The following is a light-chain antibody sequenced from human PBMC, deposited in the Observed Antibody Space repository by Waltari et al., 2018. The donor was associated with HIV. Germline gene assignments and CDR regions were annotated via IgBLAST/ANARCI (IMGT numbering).Light chain of an antibody. V-gene: IGKV4-1*01. CDR3: QQYYSFPYT. Sequence: DIVMTQSPDSLAVSLGGGATINCKSSQNVLYGSNNKNYLSWYHQKPGQPPSLLIYWASTRESGVPDRFSGSGSGTNFTLTISSLQAEDVAVYYCQQYYSFPYTFGQGTKVEIK. CDR1: QNVLYGSNNKNY. CDR2: WAS. J-gene: IGKJ2*01.